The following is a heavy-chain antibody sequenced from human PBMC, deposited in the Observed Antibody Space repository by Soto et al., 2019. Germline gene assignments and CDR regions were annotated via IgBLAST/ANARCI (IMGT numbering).Heavy chain of an antibody. Sequence: QVQLVQSGAEVKKPGSSVKVSCKASGGTFSSYAISWVRQAPGQGLEWMGGIIPIFGTANYAQKFQGRVTITADESTSTAYMELSSLRSEDTAVYYCARCTTGVCLNYYYYGMDVWGQGTTVTVSS. CDR2: IIPIFGTA. D-gene: IGHD2-8*01. CDR1: GGTFSSYA. V-gene: IGHV1-69*01. CDR3: ARCTTGVCLNYYYYGMDV. J-gene: IGHJ6*02.